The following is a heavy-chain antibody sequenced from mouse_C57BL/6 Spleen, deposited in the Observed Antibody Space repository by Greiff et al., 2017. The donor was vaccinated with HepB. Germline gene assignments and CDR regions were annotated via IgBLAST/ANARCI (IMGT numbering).Heavy chain of an antibody. Sequence: EVQLQQSGAELVKPGASVKLSCTASGFTFKDYYMHWVKQRTEQGLEWIGSIDPEDGDTKYAPTFQGKATIPADTSSNTAYLQLSSLTSADTAVYYCSPYDYDYAMDYWGQGTSVTVSS. CDR3: SPYDYDYAMDY. V-gene: IGHV14-2*01. CDR1: GFTFKDYY. D-gene: IGHD2-4*01. J-gene: IGHJ4*01. CDR2: IDPEDGDT.